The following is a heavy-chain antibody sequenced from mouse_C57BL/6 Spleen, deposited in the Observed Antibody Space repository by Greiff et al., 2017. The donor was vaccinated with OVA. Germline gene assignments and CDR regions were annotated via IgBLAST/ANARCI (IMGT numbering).Heavy chain of an antibody. V-gene: IGHV1-69*01. CDR1: GYTFTSYW. CDR2: IDPSDSYT. Sequence: QVQLKQPGAELVMPGASVKLSCKASGYTFTSYWMHWVKQRPGQGLEWIGEIDPSDSYTNYNQKFKGKSTLTVDKSSSTAYMQLSSLTSEDSAVYYCARKDYGSSYYYAMDYWGQGTSVTVSS. J-gene: IGHJ4*01. D-gene: IGHD1-1*01. CDR3: ARKDYGSSYYYAMDY.